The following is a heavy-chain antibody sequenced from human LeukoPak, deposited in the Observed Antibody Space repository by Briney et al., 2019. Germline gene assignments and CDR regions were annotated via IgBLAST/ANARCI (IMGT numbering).Heavy chain of an antibody. V-gene: IGHV4-59*01. CDR3: ARVTGYRIEDYFDY. CDR1: GGSISSYY. J-gene: IGHJ4*02. D-gene: IGHD6-13*01. Sequence: SETLSLTCTVSGGSISSYYWSWIRQPPGKGLEWIGYIYYSGSTNYNPSLKSRVTISVETSKNEFSLKLRSATAADTAVYYCARVTGYRIEDYFDYWGQGTLVTVSS. CDR2: IYYSGST.